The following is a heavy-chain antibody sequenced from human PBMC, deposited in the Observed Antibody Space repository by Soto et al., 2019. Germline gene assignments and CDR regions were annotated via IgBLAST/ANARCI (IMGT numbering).Heavy chain of an antibody. CDR1: GYTFTGYY. D-gene: IGHD3-16*01. V-gene: IGHV1-2*04. CDR3: ATTCACGGRTIWCMDV. J-gene: IGHJ6*02. CDR2: INPNNGGT. Sequence: ASVKVSCKASGYTFTGYYMHWVRQAPGQGLELMGWINPNNGGTNYAQKFQGWLTLTRDTSISTAYMELSRLRSDDTAVYYCATTCACGGRTIWCMDVWGQGTTLTVSS.